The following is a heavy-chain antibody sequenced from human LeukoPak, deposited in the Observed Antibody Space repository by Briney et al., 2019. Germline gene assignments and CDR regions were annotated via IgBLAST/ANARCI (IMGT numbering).Heavy chain of an antibody. CDR1: GFTFSNYA. CDR3: AKGAVTNTRSFDY. CDR2: ISASGGTT. J-gene: IGHJ4*02. Sequence: GGSLRLSCAASGFTFSNYALSWVRQAPGKGLEWVSIISASGGTTYYAGSVKGRFTFSRDNSKNTLFLQMNSLRAEDTAVHYCAKGAVTNTRSFDYWGQGTLVTVSS. V-gene: IGHV3-23*01. D-gene: IGHD4-17*01.